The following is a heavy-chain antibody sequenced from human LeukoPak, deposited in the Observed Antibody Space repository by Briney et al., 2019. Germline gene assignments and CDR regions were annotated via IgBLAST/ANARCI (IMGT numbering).Heavy chain of an antibody. CDR3: AKDRGPAAIGAFDI. J-gene: IGHJ3*02. V-gene: IGHV3-33*06. CDR2: IWYDGSNK. D-gene: IGHD2-2*02. CDR1: GFTFSSYG. Sequence: GGSLRLSCAASGFTFSSYGMHWVRQAPGKGLEWVAVIWYDGSNKYYADSVKGRFTISRDNSKNTLYLQMNSLRAEGTAVYYCAKDRGPAAIGAFDIWGQGTMVTVSS.